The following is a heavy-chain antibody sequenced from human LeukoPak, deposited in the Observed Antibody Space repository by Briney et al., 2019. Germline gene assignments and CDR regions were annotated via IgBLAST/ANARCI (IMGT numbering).Heavy chain of an antibody. V-gene: IGHV3-11*06. CDR1: GFTFSDYY. D-gene: IGHD4-17*01. CDR2: ISSSSSYT. J-gene: IGHJ4*02. CDR3: ARGRVYGDPGDY. Sequence: GGSLRLSCAASGFTFSDYYMSWIRQAPGKGLEWVSYISSSSSYTNYADSVKGRFTISRDNAKNSLYLQMNSLRAEDTAVYYCARGRVYGDPGDYWGQGTLVTVSS.